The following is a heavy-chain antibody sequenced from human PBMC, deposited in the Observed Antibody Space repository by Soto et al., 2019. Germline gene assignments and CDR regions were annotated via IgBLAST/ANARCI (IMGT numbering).Heavy chain of an antibody. CDR1: GFTVNTNY. CDR2: IYSGGRT. J-gene: IGHJ5*01. V-gene: IGHV3-53*01. CDR3: ARKEQLAS. D-gene: IGHD1-1*01. Sequence: EVQLVESGGGLIQPGGSLRLSCAASGFTVNTNYMTWVHQAPGKGLEWVSVIYSGGRTYYADSVKGRFTISRDNSKNTVYLQMNSLRAEDTAVYYCARKEQLASWGQGTLVTVSS.